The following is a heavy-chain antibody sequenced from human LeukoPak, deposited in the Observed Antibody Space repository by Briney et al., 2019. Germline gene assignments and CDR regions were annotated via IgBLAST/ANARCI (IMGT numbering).Heavy chain of an antibody. V-gene: IGHV3-48*03. CDR3: ARDRQWQIFDY. D-gene: IGHD6-19*01. J-gene: IGHJ4*02. Sequence: PGGSLRLSCAASGFTFSSYEMNWVRQAPGKGLEWVSYIRSSGSTIYYADSVKGRFTISRDNAKNSLYLQMNSLRAEDTAVYYCARDRQWQIFDYWGQGTLVTVSS. CDR2: IRSSGSTI. CDR1: GFTFSSYE.